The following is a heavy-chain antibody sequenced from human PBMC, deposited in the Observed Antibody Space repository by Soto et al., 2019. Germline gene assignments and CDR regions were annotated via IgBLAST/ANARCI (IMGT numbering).Heavy chain of an antibody. V-gene: IGHV3-30-3*01. CDR2: ISYDGSNK. CDR1: GFTFSSYA. D-gene: IGHD5-18*01. Sequence: LRLSCAASGFTFSSYAMHWVRQAPGKGLEWVAVISYDGSNKYYADSVKGRFTISRDNSKNTLYLQMNSLRAEDTAVYYCARDPGHTAMVPGESDYWGQGTLVTVSS. J-gene: IGHJ4*02. CDR3: ARDPGHTAMVPGESDY.